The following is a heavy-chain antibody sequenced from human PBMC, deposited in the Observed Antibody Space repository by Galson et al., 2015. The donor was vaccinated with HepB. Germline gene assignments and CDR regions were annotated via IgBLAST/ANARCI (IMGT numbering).Heavy chain of an antibody. CDR3: ARERYYDFWSALYYSGMDV. Sequence: SLRLSCAASGFTFSSYWMTWVRQAPGKGLEWVANIQQDGSEKYYVDSVKGRFTISRDNAKNSLYLRMNSLRAEDTAVYFCARERYYDFWSALYYSGMDVWGQGTTVTVSS. V-gene: IGHV3-7*01. CDR2: IQQDGSEK. D-gene: IGHD3-3*01. J-gene: IGHJ6*02. CDR1: GFTFSSYW.